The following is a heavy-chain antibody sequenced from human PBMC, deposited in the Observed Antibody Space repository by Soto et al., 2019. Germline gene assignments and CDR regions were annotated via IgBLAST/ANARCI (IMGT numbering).Heavy chain of an antibody. V-gene: IGHV3-7*04. J-gene: IGHJ5*02. D-gene: IGHD2-21*01. CDR1: GFKFSKYW. CDR3: TRDLNHDCGP. CDR2: ISPDGSEE. Sequence: EVQLVESGGGLVQPGGSLRLSCAASGFKFSKYWMTWVRQAPGKGLEGVANISPDGSEEYYVDSVKGRFTISRDNARNSLYLQMNSLRGEDTAVYYGTRDLNHDCGPWGQGTQVTVSS.